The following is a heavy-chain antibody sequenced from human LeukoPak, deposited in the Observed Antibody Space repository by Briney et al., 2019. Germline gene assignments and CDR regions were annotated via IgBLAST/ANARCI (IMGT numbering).Heavy chain of an antibody. D-gene: IGHD5/OR15-5a*01. Sequence: GGSLRLSCAASGFTFDDYAMHWVRQPPGKGLEWVSLISGDGSSTYYADSVRGRFTISGHNSKNSLYLQMNSLRTEDTAFYYCAKDIGERGYSVHWGQGTLVTVSS. CDR3: AKDIGERGYSVH. CDR1: GFTFDDYA. V-gene: IGHV3-43*02. J-gene: IGHJ4*02. CDR2: ISGDGSST.